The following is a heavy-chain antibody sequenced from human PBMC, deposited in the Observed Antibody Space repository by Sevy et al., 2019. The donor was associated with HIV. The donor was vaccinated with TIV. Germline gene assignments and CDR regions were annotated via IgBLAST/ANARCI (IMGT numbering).Heavy chain of an antibody. J-gene: IGHJ4*02. CDR2: ISYDGSNK. Sequence: GGYLRLSCAASGFTFSSYGMHWVRQAPGKGLEWVAVISYDGSNKYYADSVKGRFTISRDNSKNTLYLQMNSLRAEDTAVYYCANASTWSRSFDYWGQGTLVTVSS. CDR3: ANASTWSRSFDY. V-gene: IGHV3-30*18. CDR1: GFTFSSYG. D-gene: IGHD3-3*01.